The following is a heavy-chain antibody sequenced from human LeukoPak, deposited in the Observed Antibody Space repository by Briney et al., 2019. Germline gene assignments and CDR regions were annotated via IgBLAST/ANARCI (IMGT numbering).Heavy chain of an antibody. J-gene: IGHJ4*02. D-gene: IGHD4-17*01. Sequence: GGSLRLSCAASGFTFSSYEMNWVRQAPGKGLEWVSFISSSGSAIHYADSVRGRFTISRDNAKNSLYLQMHSLRVEDTAVYYCVRDPGDYDHWGQGTLVTVSS. CDR1: GFTFSSYE. CDR3: VRDPGDYDH. CDR2: ISSSGSAI. V-gene: IGHV3-48*03.